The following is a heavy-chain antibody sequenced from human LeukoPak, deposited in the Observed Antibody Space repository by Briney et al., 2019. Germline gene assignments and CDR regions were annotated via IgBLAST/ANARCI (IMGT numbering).Heavy chain of an antibody. CDR1: GYTFTSYG. CDR3: ARDRASGYTNPNWFDP. CDR2: ISSSKGNT. J-gene: IGHJ5*02. Sequence: ASVKVSCKTSGYTFTSYGISWVRQAPGQGLEWMGWISSSKGNTNYAQKLQGRVTMNTDTSTSTAYMELRSLRSDDTAVYYCARDRASGYTNPNWFDPWGQGSLVTVSS. V-gene: IGHV1-18*01. D-gene: IGHD6-13*01.